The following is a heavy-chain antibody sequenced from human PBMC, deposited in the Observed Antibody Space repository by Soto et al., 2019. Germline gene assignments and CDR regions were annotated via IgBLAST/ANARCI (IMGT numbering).Heavy chain of an antibody. V-gene: IGHV5-51*01. CDR1: GNSFTTHW. CDR3: ARHSRGYSYGSEVAFDI. Sequence: PGESLKISCKGSGNSFTTHWIGWVRQMPGKGLEWMGIIYLRDSNTLYSPSFQGQVTISADKSINSAYLQWSSLKASDTAMYYCARHSRGYSYGSEVAFDIWGQGTMVTVSS. D-gene: IGHD5-18*01. J-gene: IGHJ3*02. CDR2: IYLRDSNT.